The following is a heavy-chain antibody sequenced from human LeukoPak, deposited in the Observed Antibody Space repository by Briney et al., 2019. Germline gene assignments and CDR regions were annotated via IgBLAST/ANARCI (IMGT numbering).Heavy chain of an antibody. D-gene: IGHD3-10*01. CDR1: GYTFTSYD. Sequence: GASVKVSCKASGYTFTSYDINWVRQATGQGLEWMGWMNPNSGNTGYAQKFQGRVTITRNTSISTAYMEVSSLRSEDTAVYHCARGRGYYGSGSYAVVITSWFDPWGQGTLVTVSS. CDR3: ARGRGYYGSGSYAVVITSWFDP. CDR2: MNPNSGNT. J-gene: IGHJ5*02. V-gene: IGHV1-8*03.